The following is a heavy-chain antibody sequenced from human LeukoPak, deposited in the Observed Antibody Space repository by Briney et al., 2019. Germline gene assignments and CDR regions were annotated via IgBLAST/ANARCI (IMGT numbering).Heavy chain of an antibody. CDR2: ISGDGGST. CDR3: AKDMWRFGELDYDY. D-gene: IGHD3-10*01. CDR1: GFTFDDYA. V-gene: IGHV3-43*02. J-gene: IGHJ4*02. Sequence: PGGSLRLSCAASGFTFDDYAMHWVRQAPGKGLEWVSLISGDGGSTYYADSVKGRSTISRDNSKNSLYLQMNSLRTEDTALYYCAKDMWRFGELDYDYWGQGTLVTVSS.